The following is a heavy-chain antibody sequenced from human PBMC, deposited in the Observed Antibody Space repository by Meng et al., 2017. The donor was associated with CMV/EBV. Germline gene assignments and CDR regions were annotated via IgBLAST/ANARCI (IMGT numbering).Heavy chain of an antibody. CDR3: AREVGELYQLLYGYNWFDP. V-gene: IGHV1-2*02. CDR1: GYTFTGYY. Sequence: ASVKVSCKASGYTFTGYYMHWVRQAPGQGLEWMGWINPNSGGTNYAQKFQGRVTMTRDTSIGTAYMELSRLRSDDTAVYYCAREVGELYQLLYGYNWFDPWGQGTLVTVSS. J-gene: IGHJ5*02. D-gene: IGHD2-2*02. CDR2: INPNSGGT.